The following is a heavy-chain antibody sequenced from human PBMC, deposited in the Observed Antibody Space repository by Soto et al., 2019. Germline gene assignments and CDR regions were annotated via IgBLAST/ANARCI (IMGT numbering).Heavy chain of an antibody. CDR3: AKALGELWFGDLIPDY. V-gene: IGHV3-23*01. CDR1: GFTFSTYA. J-gene: IGHJ4*02. Sequence: EVQLLESGGGLVQPGGSLRLSCAASGFTFSTYAMNWVRQTPGKGLDWVSGISGSGRSTYYADSVKGRFTISRDNSNNTLALQMNRLRAGDMAVYYCAKALGELWFGDLIPDYRGQGTLVCVSS. CDR2: ISGSGRST. D-gene: IGHD3-10*01.